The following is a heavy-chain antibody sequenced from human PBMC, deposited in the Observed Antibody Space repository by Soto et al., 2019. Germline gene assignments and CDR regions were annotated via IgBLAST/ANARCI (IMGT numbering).Heavy chain of an antibody. V-gene: IGHV3-30*18. D-gene: IGHD1-26*01. Sequence: QVQLVESGGGVVQPGRSLRLSCAASGFTFSSYGMHWVRQAPGKGLEWVAVISYDGSNKYYADSVKGRFTISRDNSKNTLYLQMNSLRAEDTAVYYCAKDLASGGSYYLDYFDYWGQGTLVTVSS. CDR1: GFTFSSYG. CDR2: ISYDGSNK. J-gene: IGHJ4*02. CDR3: AKDLASGGSYYLDYFDY.